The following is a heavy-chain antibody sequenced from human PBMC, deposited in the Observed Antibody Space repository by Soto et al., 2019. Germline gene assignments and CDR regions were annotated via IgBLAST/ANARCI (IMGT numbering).Heavy chain of an antibody. Sequence: QVQLQESGPGLVKPSQTLSLTCTVSGGSISSGYYWSWIRQHPGKGLEWIGYISYSGSTSYNPSLKSRLTISVDTSKTQFSLNLNSVTAADTAVYYCARGVALWGQGTLVTVSS. V-gene: IGHV4-31*03. CDR1: GGSISSGYY. CDR3: ARGVAL. D-gene: IGHD5-12*01. CDR2: ISYSGST. J-gene: IGHJ1*01.